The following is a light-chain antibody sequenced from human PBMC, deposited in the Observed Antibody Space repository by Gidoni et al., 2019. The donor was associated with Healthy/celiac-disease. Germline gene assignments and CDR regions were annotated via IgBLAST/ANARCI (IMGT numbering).Light chain of an antibody. CDR1: QGIRND. Sequence: DIEMTQSQSSLSASVGDRVTITCRARQGIRNDLGWYQQKPGKATKRLIYAAYSLQSGVTSRFSGSGSGKEFTIKIRRLKDEDFVNYYCRKNNSYITFGGGNKVEIK. CDR2: AAY. CDR3: RKNNSYIT. V-gene: IGKV1-17*01. J-gene: IGKJ4*01.